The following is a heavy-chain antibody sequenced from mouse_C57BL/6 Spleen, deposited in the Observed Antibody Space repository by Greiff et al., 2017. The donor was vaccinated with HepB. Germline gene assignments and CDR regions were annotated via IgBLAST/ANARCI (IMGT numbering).Heavy chain of an antibody. CDR3: ARDSAGYYFDY. CDR2: INPSDSET. J-gene: IGHJ2*01. CDR1: GYTFTSYW. D-gene: IGHD3-2*02. Sequence: VQLQQPGAELVRPGSSVTLSCKASGYTFTSYWMHWVKQRPIQGLEWIGNINPSDSETHYNQKFKDKATLTVDKSSSTAYMQFSSLTAEDSAVYYCARDSAGYYFDYWGQGTTLTVSS. V-gene: IGHV1-52*01.